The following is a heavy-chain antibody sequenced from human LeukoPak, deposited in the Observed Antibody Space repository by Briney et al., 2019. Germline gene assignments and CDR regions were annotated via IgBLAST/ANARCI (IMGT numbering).Heavy chain of an antibody. CDR1: GASISDYN. D-gene: IGHD5-18*01. CDR3: ARGSYSYGP. J-gene: IGHJ4*02. CDR2: IYYSGST. Sequence: SETLSLTCIVSGASISDYNWSWIRQPPGKGLEWIGYIYYSGSTNYHPSLKSRVTISVDTSKKQFSLKLSSVTAADTAIYFCARGSYSYGPWGQGTLVTVSS. V-gene: IGHV4-59*01.